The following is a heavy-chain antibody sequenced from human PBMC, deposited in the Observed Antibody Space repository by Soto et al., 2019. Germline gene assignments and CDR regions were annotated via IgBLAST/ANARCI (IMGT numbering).Heavy chain of an antibody. Sequence: SETLSLTCTVSGGSISSYYWSWIRQPPGKGLEWIGYIYYSGSTKYNPSLKSRVTISVDTSKNRFSLRLSSVTAADTAVYYCARVGGGVFDFGGKGTRVPVSS. CDR3: ARVGGGVFDF. CDR1: GGSISSYY. D-gene: IGHD3-16*01. J-gene: IGHJ3*01. CDR2: IYYSGST. V-gene: IGHV4-59*01.